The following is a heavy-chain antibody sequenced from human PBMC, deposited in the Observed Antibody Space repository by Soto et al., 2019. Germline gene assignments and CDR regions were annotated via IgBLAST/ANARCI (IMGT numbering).Heavy chain of an antibody. CDR3: ARNGARGSFDY. CDR2: IYPADSDS. J-gene: IGHJ4*02. Sequence: GESLKISCKGSGYNFTINCIGWVHPMPGKGLEWMGIIYPADSDSKYSPSFQGQVTISADKSISTAYLQWSSLKASDTAMYYCARNGARGSFDYWGQGTLVTVSS. CDR1: GYNFTINC. D-gene: IGHD2-8*01. V-gene: IGHV5-51*07.